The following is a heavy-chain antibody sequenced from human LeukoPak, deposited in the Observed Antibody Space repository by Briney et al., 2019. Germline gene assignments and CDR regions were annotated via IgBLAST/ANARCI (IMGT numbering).Heavy chain of an antibody. D-gene: IGHD1-1*01. CDR2: IYISGST. Sequence: SETLSLTCTVSGVPINTFYWSWFRQPAGKGLEWIGRIYISGSTNYNPSLKSRVTMSVDTSKNQFSLKLSSVTAADTAVYYCARDRGTWNDDGFDYWGQGTLVTVSS. CDR1: GVPINTFY. CDR3: ARDRGTWNDDGFDY. V-gene: IGHV4-4*07. J-gene: IGHJ4*02.